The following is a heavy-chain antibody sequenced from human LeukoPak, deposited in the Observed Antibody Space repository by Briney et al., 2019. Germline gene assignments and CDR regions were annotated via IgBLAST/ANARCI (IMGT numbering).Heavy chain of an antibody. J-gene: IGHJ4*02. CDR2: IYYSGST. V-gene: IGHV4-59*01. D-gene: IGHD3-10*01. CDR1: GGSISSYY. Sequence: SETLSLTCTVPGGSISSYYWSWIRQPPGKGLEWIGYIYYSGSTNYNPSLKSRVTISVDTSKNQFSLKLSSVTAADTAVYYCARHHGSGSFHFDYWGQGTLATVSS. CDR3: ARHHGSGSFHFDY.